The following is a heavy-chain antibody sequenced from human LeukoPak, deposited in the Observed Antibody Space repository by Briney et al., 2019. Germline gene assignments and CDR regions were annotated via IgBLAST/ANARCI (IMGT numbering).Heavy chain of an antibody. J-gene: IGHJ4*02. D-gene: IGHD3-9*01. Sequence: GRSLRLSCAASGFTFDDYAMHWVRQAPGKGLEWVSGISWNSGSTGYADSVKGRFTISRDNAKNSLYLQMNSLRAEDTALYYCAKDIRLRQYYDILTGSSFDYWGQGTLVTVSS. CDR2: ISWNSGST. V-gene: IGHV3-9*01. CDR3: AKDIRLRQYYDILTGSSFDY. CDR1: GFTFDDYA.